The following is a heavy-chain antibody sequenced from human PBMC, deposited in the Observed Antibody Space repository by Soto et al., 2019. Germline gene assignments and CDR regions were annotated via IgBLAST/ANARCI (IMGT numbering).Heavy chain of an antibody. D-gene: IGHD5-18*01. CDR1: GFTFSDYY. V-gene: IGHV3-11*01. CDR3: ARDFDSIYYSYGQFDY. J-gene: IGHJ4*02. Sequence: GGSLRLSCAASGFTFSDYYMSWIRQAPGKGLEWVSYISSSGSTIYYADSVKGRFTISRDNAKNSLYLQMNSLRAEDTAVYYCARDFDSIYYSYGQFDYWGQGTLVTVSS. CDR2: ISSSGSTI.